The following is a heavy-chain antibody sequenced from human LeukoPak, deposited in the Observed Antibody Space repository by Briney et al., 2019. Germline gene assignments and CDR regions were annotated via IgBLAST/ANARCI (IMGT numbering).Heavy chain of an antibody. CDR2: IYYSGTT. V-gene: IGHV4-59*01. CDR1: GGSMRSDY. CDR3: ATGFYSPDY. J-gene: IGHJ4*02. D-gene: IGHD4-11*01. Sequence: SETLSLTCTVSGGSMRSDYWSWIRQPPGKGVEWIGYIYYSGTTYYNPSLKSRVTISVDTSKNQFSLRLNSVTAADTAVYYCATGFYSPDYWGQGTLVTVSS.